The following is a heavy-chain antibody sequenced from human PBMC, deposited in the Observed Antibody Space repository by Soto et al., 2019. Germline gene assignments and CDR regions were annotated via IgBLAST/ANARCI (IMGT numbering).Heavy chain of an antibody. CDR2: IRDSGNT. V-gene: IGHV4-31*03. D-gene: IGHD2-21*01. Sequence: SETLSLTCTVSGDSISSGVYYWSWIRQNPVKGLEWLGYIRDSGNTYYNPSLKSRLSMSLETSKNQFSLNLNSVIAADTAVYYCARASQGIGPKYWGPGTLVTVSS. CDR1: GDSISSGVYY. CDR3: ARASQGIGPKY. J-gene: IGHJ4*02.